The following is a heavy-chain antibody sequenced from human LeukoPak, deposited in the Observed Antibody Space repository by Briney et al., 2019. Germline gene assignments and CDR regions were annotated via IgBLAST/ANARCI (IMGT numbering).Heavy chain of an antibody. Sequence: GGSLRLSRAASGFTFSSYAMSWVRQAPGKGLVWVSCIKSDGSSTSIADSAEGRFTISRDNAKNTVYLQMNSLRAEDTAVYYCVRDNRSYNFDYWGQGTLVTVSS. CDR2: IKSDGSST. D-gene: IGHD1-26*01. V-gene: IGHV3-74*01. CDR3: VRDNRSYNFDY. J-gene: IGHJ4*02. CDR1: GFTFSSYA.